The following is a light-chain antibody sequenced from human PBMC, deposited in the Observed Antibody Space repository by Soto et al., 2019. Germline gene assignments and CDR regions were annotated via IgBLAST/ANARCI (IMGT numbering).Light chain of an antibody. CDR2: GAS. CDR3: QQYGTSPWT. V-gene: IGKV3-20*01. Sequence: EIVLTQSPGTLSLSPGERATLSCRASQSVISTYLAWYQHKPGQAPRLLIYGASSRATGIPDRFGGSGSGTDFNLTISRLEPEDFAVYYCQQYGTSPWTFGQGTKVEIK. J-gene: IGKJ1*01. CDR1: QSVISTY.